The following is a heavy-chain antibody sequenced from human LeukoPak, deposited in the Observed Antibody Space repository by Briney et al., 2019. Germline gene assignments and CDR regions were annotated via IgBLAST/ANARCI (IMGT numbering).Heavy chain of an antibody. J-gene: IGHJ6*02. D-gene: IGHD5-18*01. CDR2: FDYSGSP. CDR3: ARHWGYRSGFNGMDV. V-gene: IGHV4-59*08. Sequence: SETLSLTCTVSGASISSYYWSWIRQPPGKGLEWIGYFDYSGSPTYTPSLKTRVTISVDTSKNQFSLRLTSVTAADTAIYYCARHWGYRSGFNGMDVWGQGTTVTVSS. CDR1: GASISSYY.